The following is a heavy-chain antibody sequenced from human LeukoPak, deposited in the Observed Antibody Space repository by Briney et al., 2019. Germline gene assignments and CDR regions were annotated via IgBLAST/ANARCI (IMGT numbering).Heavy chain of an antibody. Sequence: GGSLRLSCAASGFTFSSYAMSWVRQAPGKGLEWVSAISGSGGSTYYTDSVKGRFTISRDSSKNTLYLQMNSLRAEDTAVYYCAKDIGNRVSRAFDIWGQGTMVTVSS. V-gene: IGHV3-23*01. CDR1: GFTFSSYA. CDR3: AKDIGNRVSRAFDI. J-gene: IGHJ3*02. CDR2: ISGSGGST. D-gene: IGHD6-13*01.